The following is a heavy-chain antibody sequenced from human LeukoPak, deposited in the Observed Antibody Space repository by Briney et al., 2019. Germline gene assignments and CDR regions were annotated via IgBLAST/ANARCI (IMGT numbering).Heavy chain of an antibody. V-gene: IGHV3-23*01. Sequence: PGGSLRLSCAASGFTFSSSTMSWVRQAPGKGLDWVSAMSDTGSSTYYADSVKGRFTISRDNSKNTLYLQMNSLRAEDTAVYYCAKGSRPSRPYYFDYWGQGALVTVSS. CDR1: GFTFSSST. D-gene: IGHD1-26*01. CDR3: AKGSRPSRPYYFDY. J-gene: IGHJ4*02. CDR2: MSDTGSST.